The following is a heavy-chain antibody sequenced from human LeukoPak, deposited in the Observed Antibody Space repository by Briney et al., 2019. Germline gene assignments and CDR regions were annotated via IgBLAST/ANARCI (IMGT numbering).Heavy chain of an antibody. CDR2: ISGNGDNK. V-gene: IGHV1-18*01. CDR3: ARVHGYNGGIYYFDY. J-gene: IGHJ4*02. CDR1: GYAFSNYC. D-gene: IGHD4-23*01. Sequence: ASVKLSCNVSGYAFSNYCLSWVRQAPGKGLEWMGWISGNGDNKKYVEVFQGRVTMTIDTTASTVYEELRGLRSDDTAVYYCARVHGYNGGIYYFDYWGQGTLVTVSS.